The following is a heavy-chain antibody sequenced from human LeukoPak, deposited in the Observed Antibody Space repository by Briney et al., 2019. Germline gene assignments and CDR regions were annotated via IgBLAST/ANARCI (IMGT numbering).Heavy chain of an antibody. V-gene: IGHV3-64*01. CDR2: ISSNGGST. D-gene: IGHD3-9*01. CDR3: ARDLYSDILTGYYAY. Sequence: PGGSLRLSCAASGFTFSSYAMHWVRQAPGKGLEYVSAISSNGGSTYYANSVKGRFTISRDNSKNTLYLQMGSPRAEDMAVYYCARDLYSDILTGYYAYWGQGTLVTVSS. CDR1: GFTFSSYA. J-gene: IGHJ4*02.